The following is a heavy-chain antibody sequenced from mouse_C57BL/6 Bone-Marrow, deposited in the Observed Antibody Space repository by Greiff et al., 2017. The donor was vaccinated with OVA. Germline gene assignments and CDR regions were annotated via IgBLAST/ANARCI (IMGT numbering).Heavy chain of an antibody. D-gene: IGHD2-1*01. CDR3: AGAYGNYEGKN. J-gene: IGHJ4*01. V-gene: IGHV1-55*01. CDR1: GYTFTSYW. Sequence: QVQLQQSGAELVKPGASVKMSCKASGYTFTSYWITWVKQRPGQGLEWIGDIYPGSGSTNYNEKFKSKATLTVDTSSSTAYMQLSSLTSEDSAVYYCAGAYGNYEGKNWGQGTSVTVSS. CDR2: IYPGSGST.